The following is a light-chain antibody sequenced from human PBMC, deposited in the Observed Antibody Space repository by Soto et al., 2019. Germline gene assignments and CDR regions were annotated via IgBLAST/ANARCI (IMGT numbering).Light chain of an antibody. V-gene: IGLV4-69*01. CDR1: SGHSNYA. CDR2: LNRDGSH. CDR3: QTWGTGIVI. Sequence: QSALTQPASVSGSPGQSITISCTLSSGHSNYAIAWHRQQPEKGPRYLMKLNRDGSHSKGDGIPNRFSGSSSGAERYLTISSLQSEDEADYYCQTWGTGIVIFGGGTKLTVL. J-gene: IGLJ2*01.